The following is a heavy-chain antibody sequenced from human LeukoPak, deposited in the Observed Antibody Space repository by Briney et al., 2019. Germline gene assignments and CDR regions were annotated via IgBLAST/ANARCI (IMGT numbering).Heavy chain of an antibody. V-gene: IGHV3-43D*03. J-gene: IGHJ6*04. CDR1: GFAFDDYA. CDR3: AELGITMIGGV. CDR2: ISWDGGST. Sequence: GGSLRLSCAASGFAFDDYAMHWVRQAPGKGLEWVSLISWDGGSTYYADSVKGRFTISRDNAKNSLYLQMNSLRAEDTAVYYCAELGITMIGGVWGKGTTVTISS. D-gene: IGHD3-10*02.